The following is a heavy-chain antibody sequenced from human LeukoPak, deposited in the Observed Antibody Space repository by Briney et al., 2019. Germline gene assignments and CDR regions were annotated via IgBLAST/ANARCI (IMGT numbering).Heavy chain of an antibody. D-gene: IGHD3/OR15-3a*01. V-gene: IGHV4-34*01. CDR3: ARQEIGLRSFDP. CDR1: GGSLSGYY. Sequence: SETLSLTCAVYGGSLSGYYWNWIRQPPGKGLEWIGEINHTGSTNYNPSLKSRVTISVDTSKNQFSLNLSSVTAADTAVYYCARQEIGLRSFDPWGQGTLEPSPQ. J-gene: IGHJ5*02. CDR2: INHTGST.